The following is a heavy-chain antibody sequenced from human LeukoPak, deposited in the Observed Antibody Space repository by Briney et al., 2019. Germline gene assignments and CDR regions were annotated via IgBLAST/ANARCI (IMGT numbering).Heavy chain of an antibody. J-gene: IGHJ4*02. Sequence: PGGSLRLSCAASGFTFSSYWMHWVRQVPGKGLAWVSRIDEFGSVTNSADSVQGRFSISRDNAKNALYLQMHSLRAEDTAVYYCVRDMFGGRDYWGQGTLVTVSS. D-gene: IGHD3-10*02. CDR1: GFTFSSYW. V-gene: IGHV3-74*01. CDR2: IDEFGSVT. CDR3: VRDMFGGRDY.